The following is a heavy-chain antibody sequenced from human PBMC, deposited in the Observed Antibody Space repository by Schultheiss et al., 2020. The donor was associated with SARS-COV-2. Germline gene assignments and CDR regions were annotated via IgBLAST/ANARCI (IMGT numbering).Heavy chain of an antibody. CDR1: GGSISSGGYY. CDR2: IYYSGST. CDR3: ARGLSSSWDRYYYYGMDV. J-gene: IGHJ6*02. V-gene: IGHV4-61*08. D-gene: IGHD6-13*01. Sequence: SETLSLTCTVSGGSISSGGYYWSWIRQHPGKGLEWIGYIYYSGSTNYNPSLKSRVTMSVDTSKNQFSLKLSSVTAADTAVYYCARGLSSSWDRYYYYGMDVWGQGTTVTVSS.